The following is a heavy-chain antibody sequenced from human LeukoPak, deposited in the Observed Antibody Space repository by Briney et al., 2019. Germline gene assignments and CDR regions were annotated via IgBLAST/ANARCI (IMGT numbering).Heavy chain of an antibody. D-gene: IGHD2-2*02. J-gene: IGHJ3*02. CDR1: GGTFSSYA. V-gene: IGHV1-69*04. CDR3: ASSTIVVVPAAIGDDAFDI. Sequence: SVKVSCKASGGTFSSYAISWVRQAPGQGLEWMGRIIPILGIANYAQKFQGRVTITTDESTSTAYMELSSLRSEDTAVYYCASSTIVVVPAAIGDDAFDIWGQGTMVTVSS. CDR2: IIPILGIA.